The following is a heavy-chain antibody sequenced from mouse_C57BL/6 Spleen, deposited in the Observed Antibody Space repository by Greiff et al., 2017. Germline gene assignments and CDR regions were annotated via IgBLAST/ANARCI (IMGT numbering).Heavy chain of an antibody. J-gene: IGHJ1*03. CDR1: GYTFTSYW. CDR3: ARCWDHWYFDV. CDR2: IHPNSGST. D-gene: IGHD4-1*01. Sequence: QVQLQQPGAELVKPGASVKLSCKASGYTFTSYWMHWVKQRPGQGLEWIGMIHPNSGSTNYNEKFKSKATLTVDKSSSTAYMQLSSLTSEDSAVYYCARCWDHWYFDVWGTGTTVTVSS. V-gene: IGHV1-64*01.